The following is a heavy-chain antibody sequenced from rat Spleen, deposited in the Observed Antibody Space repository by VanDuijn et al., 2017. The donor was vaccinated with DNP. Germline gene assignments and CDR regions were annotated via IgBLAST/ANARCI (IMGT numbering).Heavy chain of an antibody. J-gene: IGHJ4*01. V-gene: IGHV5-22*01. Sequence: EVQLVESGGGLVQPGRSLRLSCAASGFTFSDYYMAWVRQAPKKGLEWVASIIYEGSSTYYGDSVKGRFTISRDNAKSTLCLQMNSLGSEDTATYYCARFTTGPMDAWGQGTSVTVSS. CDR1: GFTFSDYY. CDR2: IIYEGSST. D-gene: IGHD1-6*01. CDR3: ARFTTGPMDA.